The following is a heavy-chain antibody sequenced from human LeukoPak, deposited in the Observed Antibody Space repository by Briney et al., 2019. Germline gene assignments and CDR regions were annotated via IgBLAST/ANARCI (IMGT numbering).Heavy chain of an antibody. CDR3: ARVGDSGAFDI. Sequence: HSGRSLRLSCAASGFTLSDYSMHWIRQAPGKGLEYVSAISRSGDSTYYANSVKGRFTISRDISKNTLYLQMGSLRAEDMAVYYCARVGDSGAFDIWGQETMVTVSS. J-gene: IGHJ3*02. CDR2: ISRSGDST. V-gene: IGHV3-64*01. D-gene: IGHD3-10*01. CDR1: GFTLSDYS.